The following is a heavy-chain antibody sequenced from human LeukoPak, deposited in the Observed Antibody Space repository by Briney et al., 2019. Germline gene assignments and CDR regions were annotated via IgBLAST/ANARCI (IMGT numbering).Heavy chain of an antibody. CDR2: IYSGGST. D-gene: IGHD3-22*01. J-gene: IGHJ3*02. CDR1: EFTFTSYE. CDR3: AREPQGDSSGYDAFDI. V-gene: IGHV3-66*01. Sequence: GGSLRLSCAASEFTFTSYELNWVRQGPGKGLEWVSVIYSGGSTYYADSVKGRFTLSRDNSKTTLFLQMNSLRAEDTAVYYCAREPQGDSSGYDAFDIWGQGTMVTVSS.